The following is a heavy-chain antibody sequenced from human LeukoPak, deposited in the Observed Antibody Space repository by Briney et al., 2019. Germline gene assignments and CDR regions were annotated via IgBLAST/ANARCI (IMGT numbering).Heavy chain of an antibody. CDR1: GGSISSYY. D-gene: IGHD3-16*02. Sequence: PSETLSLTCTVSGGSISSYYWSWIRQPPGKGLEWIGYIYYSGSTNYNPSLKSRVTISVDTSKNQFSLKLSSVTAADTAVYYCARGPYAYVWGSYRYNYFDYWGQGILVTVSS. J-gene: IGHJ4*02. CDR3: ARGPYAYVWGSYRYNYFDY. CDR2: IYYSGST. V-gene: IGHV4-59*01.